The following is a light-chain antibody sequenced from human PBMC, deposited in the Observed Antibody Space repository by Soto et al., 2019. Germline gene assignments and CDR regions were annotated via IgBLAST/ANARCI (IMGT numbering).Light chain of an antibody. V-gene: IGKV3-20*01. J-gene: IGKJ1*01. Sequence: EIVLTQSPGTLSLSPGERATLSCRASQSVSSTYLAWYRQKPGQAPRLPIYGASSRATGIPDRFSGSGSGTDFTLTISRLEPEDFAMYYCQQYSTYTPRTFGQGTKVDIK. CDR3: QQYSTYTPRT. CDR2: GAS. CDR1: QSVSSTY.